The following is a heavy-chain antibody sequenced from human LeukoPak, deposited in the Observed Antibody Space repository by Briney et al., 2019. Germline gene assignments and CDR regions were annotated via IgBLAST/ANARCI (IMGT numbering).Heavy chain of an antibody. CDR2: ISYSGST. V-gene: IGHV4-39*01. D-gene: IGHD2-15*01. J-gene: IGHJ4*02. Sequence: PSETLPLTCTVSGGSISSSSYYWGWIRQPPGKGLEWIGSISYSGSTHYSPSLKSRVTISADTSNNKFSLKVNFVTAADTALYYCATRTRLSGGSCYDYWGQGTLVTVSS. CDR3: ATRTRLSGGSCYDY. CDR1: GGSISSSSYY.